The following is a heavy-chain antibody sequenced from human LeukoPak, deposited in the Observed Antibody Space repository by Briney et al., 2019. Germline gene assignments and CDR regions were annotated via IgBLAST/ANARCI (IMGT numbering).Heavy chain of an antibody. CDR2: ISSSSDYI. J-gene: IGHJ1*01. Sequence: PGGSLRLSCAASGFTFSSYSMNWVRQAPGKGLEWVSSISSSSDYIYYADSVKGRFTISRDNAKNSLYLQMNSLRAEDTAVYYCARFPGLLLAEYFQHWGQGTLVTVSS. CDR3: ARFPGLLLAEYFQH. D-gene: IGHD3-22*01. V-gene: IGHV3-21*01. CDR1: GFTFSSYS.